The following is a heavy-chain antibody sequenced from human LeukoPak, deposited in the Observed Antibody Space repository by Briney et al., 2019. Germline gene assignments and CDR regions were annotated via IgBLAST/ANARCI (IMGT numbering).Heavy chain of an antibody. D-gene: IGHD3-10*01. CDR1: GGSISSSSYY. CDR3: ATTTLLWFGELLDDY. V-gene: IGHV4-39*01. CDR2: IYYSGST. J-gene: IGHJ4*02. Sequence: SETLSLTCTVSGGSISSSSYYWGWIRQPPGKGLEWIGSIYYSGSTYYNPSLKSRVTISVDTSKNQFSLKLSSVTAADTAVYYCATTTLLWFGELLDDYWGQGTLVTVSS.